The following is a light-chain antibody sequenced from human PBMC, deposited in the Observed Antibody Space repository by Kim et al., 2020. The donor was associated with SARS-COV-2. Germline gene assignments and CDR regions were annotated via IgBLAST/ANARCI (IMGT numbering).Light chain of an antibody. CDR2: QDS. Sequence: VSVTPGQTASITCSGDKLGDKYACWYQQKPGQSPVLVIYQDSKRPSGIPERFSGSNSGNTATLTISGTQAMDEADYYCQAWDSSVVFGGGTQLTVL. J-gene: IGLJ2*01. CDR3: QAWDSSVV. V-gene: IGLV3-1*01. CDR1: KLGDKY.